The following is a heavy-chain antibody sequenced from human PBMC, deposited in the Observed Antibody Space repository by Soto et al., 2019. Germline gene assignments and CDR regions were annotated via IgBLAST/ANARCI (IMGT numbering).Heavy chain of an antibody. D-gene: IGHD3-3*01. V-gene: IGHV4-59*08. CDR2: IYYSGST. CDR3: ARQGDFCSGYYRFDY. Sequence: SETLSLTCTVSGGSISSYYWSWIRQPPGKGLEWIGYIYYSGSTNYNPSLKSRVTISVDTSKNQFSLKLSSVTAADTAVYYCARQGDFCSGYYRFDYWGQGTLVTVSS. CDR1: GGSISSYY. J-gene: IGHJ4*02.